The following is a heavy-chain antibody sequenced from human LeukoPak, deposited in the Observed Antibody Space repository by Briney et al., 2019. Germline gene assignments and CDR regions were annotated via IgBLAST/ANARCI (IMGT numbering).Heavy chain of an antibody. CDR3: ASGTYGTLFF. J-gene: IGHJ4*02. CDR2: ISYSGST. D-gene: IGHD1-14*01. CDR1: GGSISGYY. V-gene: IGHV4-59*01. Sequence: PSETLSLTCTVSGGSISGYYWTWIRQPPGKGLEWIGYISYSGSTNYNPSLQSRVTMSVDSSENQFSLQLSTVTAADTATYYCASGTYGTLFFWGQGTLVPVSS.